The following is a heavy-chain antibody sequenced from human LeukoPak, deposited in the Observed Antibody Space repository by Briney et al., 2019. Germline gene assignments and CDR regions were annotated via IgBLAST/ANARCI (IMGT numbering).Heavy chain of an antibody. CDR2: IYSGGST. J-gene: IGHJ4*02. D-gene: IGHD2-15*01. V-gene: IGHV3-53*01. Sequence: GGSLRLSCAASGFTVSSNYMSWVRQAPGKGLEWVSVIYSGGSTYYADSVKGRFTISRDNSKNTLYLQMNSQRAEDTAVYYCASGYCSGGSCFYTPYYFDYWGQGTLVTVSS. CDR1: GFTVSSNY. CDR3: ASGYCSGGSCFYTPYYFDY.